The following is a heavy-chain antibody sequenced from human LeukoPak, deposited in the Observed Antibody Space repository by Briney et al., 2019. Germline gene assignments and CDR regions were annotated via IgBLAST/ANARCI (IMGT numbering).Heavy chain of an antibody. J-gene: IGHJ5*02. CDR1: GFTFGSYA. CDR3: AKDHSYYYDSSGYYYSWFDP. CDR2: ISGSGGST. Sequence: GGSLRLSCAASGFTFGSYAMSWVRQAPGKGLEWVSAISGSGGSTYYADSVKGRFTISRDNSKNTLYLQMNSLRAEDTAVYYCAKDHSYYYDSSGYYYSWFDPWGQGTLVTVSS. V-gene: IGHV3-23*01. D-gene: IGHD3-22*01.